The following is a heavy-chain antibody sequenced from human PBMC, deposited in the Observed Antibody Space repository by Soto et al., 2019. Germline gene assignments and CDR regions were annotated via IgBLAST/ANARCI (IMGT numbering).Heavy chain of an antibody. CDR3: ARVPLWSGPLPLDAFDL. Sequence: VGSLRLSCAASGFVFTNYYMSWVRQAPGKGLEWVAVFFIGGDTHYAESVKGGSTIYRDNSKKGLYLQMNSLRAEDTAVYYWARVPLWSGPLPLDAFDLWGQGTMVTV. V-gene: IGHV3-53*01. J-gene: IGHJ3*01. CDR1: GFVFTNYY. D-gene: IGHD3-3*01. CDR2: FFIGGDT.